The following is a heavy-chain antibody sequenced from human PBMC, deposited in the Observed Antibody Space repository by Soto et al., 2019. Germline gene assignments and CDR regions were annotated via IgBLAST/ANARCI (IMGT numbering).Heavy chain of an antibody. J-gene: IGHJ4*02. Sequence: ASVKVSCKASGYTFTSYGISWVRQAPGQGLEWMGWISAYNGNTNYAQKLQGRVTMTTDTSTSTAYMELRSLRSDDTAVYYCARVREQWLVHDFDYWGQGTLVTVSS. CDR3: ARVREQWLVHDFDY. CDR2: ISAYNGNT. CDR1: GYTFTSYG. D-gene: IGHD6-19*01. V-gene: IGHV1-18*01.